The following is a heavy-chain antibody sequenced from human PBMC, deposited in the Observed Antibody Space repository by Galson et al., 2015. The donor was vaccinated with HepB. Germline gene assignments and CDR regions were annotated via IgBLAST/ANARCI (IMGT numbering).Heavy chain of an antibody. Sequence: QSGAEVKKPGESLKISCKGSGYSFSNYWIGWVRQMPGKGLEWTGIIYPGDSDTRYSPSLQGQVTISADKSIDTAYLQWSSLKASGTAMYYCARLRATTVVTPDFDYWGQGTLVTVSS. V-gene: IGHV5-51*01. CDR1: GYSFSNYW. D-gene: IGHD4-23*01. CDR2: IYPGDSDT. J-gene: IGHJ4*02. CDR3: ARLRATTVVTPDFDY.